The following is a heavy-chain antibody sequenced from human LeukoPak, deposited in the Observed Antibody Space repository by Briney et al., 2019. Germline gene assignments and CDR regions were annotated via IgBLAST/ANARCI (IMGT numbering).Heavy chain of an antibody. CDR3: ARGGVAARRGYFDY. V-gene: IGHV3-53*01. CDR1: GFTVSSNY. J-gene: IGHJ4*02. Sequence: GGSLRLSCAASGFTVSSNYMSWVRQAPGKGLEWVSVIYSGGSTYYADSVKGRFTISRDNSKNTLYLQMNSLRAEDTAVYYCARGGVAARRGYFDYWGQGTLVTVSS. CDR2: IYSGGST. D-gene: IGHD6-6*01.